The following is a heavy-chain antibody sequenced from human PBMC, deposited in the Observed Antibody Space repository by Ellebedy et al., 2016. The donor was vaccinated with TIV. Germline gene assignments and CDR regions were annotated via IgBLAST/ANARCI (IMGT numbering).Heavy chain of an antibody. Sequence: SETLSLXXAVYGGSFSGYYWSWIRQPPGKGLEWIGEINHSGSTNYNPSLKSRVTISVDTSKNQFSLKLSSVTAADTAVYYCARGYTGYSSGWSRYYYYYYMDVWGKGTTVTVSS. CDR2: INHSGST. V-gene: IGHV4-34*01. CDR1: GGSFSGYY. D-gene: IGHD6-19*01. CDR3: ARGYTGYSSGWSRYYYYYYMDV. J-gene: IGHJ6*03.